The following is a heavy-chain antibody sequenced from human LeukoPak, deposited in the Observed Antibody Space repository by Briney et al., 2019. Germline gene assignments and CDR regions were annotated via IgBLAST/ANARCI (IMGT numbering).Heavy chain of an antibody. CDR3: AKSPGELLPFYYYYYMDV. V-gene: IGHV3-23*01. Sequence: PGRSLRLSCAASGFTFSSYAMSWVRQAPGKGLEWVSAISGSGGSTYYADSVKGRFTISRDNSKNMLYLQMNSLRAEDTAVYYCAKSPGELLPFYYYYYMDVWGKGTTVTVSS. CDR1: GFTFSSYA. J-gene: IGHJ6*03. CDR2: ISGSGGST. D-gene: IGHD1-26*01.